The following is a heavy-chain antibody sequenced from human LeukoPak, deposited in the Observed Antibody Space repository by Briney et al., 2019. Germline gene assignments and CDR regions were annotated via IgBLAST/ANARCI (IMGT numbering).Heavy chain of an antibody. CDR3: ARDRYGSSYRFDP. CDR1: GASINSNSYY. V-gene: IGHV4-39*02. D-gene: IGHD6-13*01. J-gene: IGHJ5*02. CDR2: IYYNGNT. Sequence: SETLSLTCTVSGASINSNSYYWGWIRQPPGKGLEWIGNIYYNGNTYYSPSLKSRLTISVDTSKNQFSLKLSSVTAADTAVYYCARDRYGSSYRFDPWGQGTLVTVSS.